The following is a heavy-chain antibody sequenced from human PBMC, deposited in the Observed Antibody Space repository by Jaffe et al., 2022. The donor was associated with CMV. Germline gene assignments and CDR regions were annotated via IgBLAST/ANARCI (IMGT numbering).Heavy chain of an antibody. Sequence: EVQLVESGGGLVQPGGSLRLSCAASGFTFSSYEMNWVRQAPGKGLEWVSYISSSGSTIYYADSVKGRFTISRDNAKNSLYLQMNSLRAEDTAVYYCARDTMVRGVTHGFRGDAFDIWGQGTMVTVSS. CDR1: GFTFSSYE. CDR2: ISSSGSTI. D-gene: IGHD3-10*01. J-gene: IGHJ3*02. V-gene: IGHV3-48*03. CDR3: ARDTMVRGVTHGFRGDAFDI.